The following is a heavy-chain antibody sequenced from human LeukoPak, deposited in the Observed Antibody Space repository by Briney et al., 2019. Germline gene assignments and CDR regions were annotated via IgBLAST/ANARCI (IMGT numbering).Heavy chain of an antibody. J-gene: IGHJ4*02. CDR2: IKHDGSEA. D-gene: IGHD2-8*02. V-gene: IGHV3-7*01. Sequence: PGGSLRLSCVASGFTFSSYWMSWVRQPPGKGLEWVANIKHDGSEAYYVASVKGRFTISRDNSKNTLYLQVNSLRAEDTAVYYCAKQSAARGPGAYWGQGTLVTVSS. CDR1: GFTFSSYW. CDR3: AKQSAARGPGAY.